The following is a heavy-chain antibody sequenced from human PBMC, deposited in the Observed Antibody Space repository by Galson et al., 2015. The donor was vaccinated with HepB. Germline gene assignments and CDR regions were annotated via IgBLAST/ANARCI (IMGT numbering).Heavy chain of an antibody. CDR3: ATEGGIFGGVTHVDR. V-gene: IGHV1-46*01. D-gene: IGHD3-3*01. Sequence: SVKVSCKASGYTFTNYYIHWVRQAPGQGLEWMGIINPSDGSTFYAQKFQGRVTATRDTSTNTIYMELISLGSEDMAVYYCATEGGIFGGVTHVDRWGQGTLVTVSS. CDR2: INPSDGST. J-gene: IGHJ5*02. CDR1: GYTFTNYY.